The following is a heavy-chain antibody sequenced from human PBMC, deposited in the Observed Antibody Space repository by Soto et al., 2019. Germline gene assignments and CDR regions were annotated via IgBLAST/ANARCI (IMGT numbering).Heavy chain of an antibody. D-gene: IGHD2-2*01. J-gene: IGHJ4*02. CDR2: MSGSQDNHNI. V-gene: IGHV3-23*01. CDR1: GFDFDTYV. Sequence: EVQLLESGGGLVLRGGSLRLSCVASGFDFDTYVMNWVRQAPGKGLERVAGMSGSQDNHNIYYIDSVRGRFTISRDNSRRTVYLDLSRLGADDTAVYYCAQGKNLVEGPGVIDYWGQGTLVTVAS. CDR3: AQGKNLVEGPGVIDY.